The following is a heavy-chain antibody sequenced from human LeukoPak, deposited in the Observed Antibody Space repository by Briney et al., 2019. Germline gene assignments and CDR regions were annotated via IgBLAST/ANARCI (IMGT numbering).Heavy chain of an antibody. CDR2: IYTSGST. CDR3: ARDRYSSTGDAFDI. J-gene: IGHJ3*02. Sequence: SETPSLTCTVSGGSISSYYWSWIRQPAGKGLGWIGRIYTSGSTNYNPSLKSRVTMSVDTSKNQFSLELSSVTAADTAVYYCARDRYSSTGDAFDIWGQGTMVTVSS. V-gene: IGHV4-4*07. D-gene: IGHD6-13*01. CDR1: GGSISSYY.